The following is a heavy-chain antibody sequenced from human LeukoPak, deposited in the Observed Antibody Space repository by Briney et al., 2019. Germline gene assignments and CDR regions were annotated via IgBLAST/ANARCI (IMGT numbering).Heavy chain of an antibody. J-gene: IGHJ4*02. CDR1: GFTFSSYE. Sequence: GGSLRLSCAASGFTFSSYEMNWVRQAPGKGLEWVSYISSSGSTIYYADSVKGRFTISRDNAKNSLYLQMNSLRAEDTAVYYCARDYYDSSGYYYFDYWGQGTLVTVSS. CDR2: ISSSGSTI. CDR3: ARDYYDSSGYYYFDY. D-gene: IGHD3-22*01. V-gene: IGHV3-48*03.